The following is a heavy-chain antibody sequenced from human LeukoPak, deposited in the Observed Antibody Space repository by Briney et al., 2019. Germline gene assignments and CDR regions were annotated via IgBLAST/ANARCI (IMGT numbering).Heavy chain of an antibody. D-gene: IGHD3-16*02. J-gene: IGHJ4*02. V-gene: IGHV3-53*01. Sequence: GGSLRLSCAASGFTVSTNSVNWVRQAPGKGLEWISVIYSGGSTYYADSVKGRFTISRDNSKNTLYLQMNSLRAEDTAVYYCAKVSGSYRFFDCWGQGTLVTVSS. CDR2: IYSGGST. CDR1: GFTVSTNS. CDR3: AKVSGSYRFFDC.